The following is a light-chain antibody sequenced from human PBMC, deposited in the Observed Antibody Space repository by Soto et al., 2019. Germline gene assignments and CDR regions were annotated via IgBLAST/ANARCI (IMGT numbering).Light chain of an antibody. CDR1: QGVSTW. V-gene: IGKV1-12*01. Sequence: IQLTQSPSSLSASVGDRVTITCRASQGVSTWLAWYQQKPGKAPNLLIYTASSLQSGVQSRFSGSGSGTDFTLTIKGLQPEDFATYYCKQAASFPITFGQGTRLEIK. J-gene: IGKJ5*01. CDR3: KQAASFPIT. CDR2: TAS.